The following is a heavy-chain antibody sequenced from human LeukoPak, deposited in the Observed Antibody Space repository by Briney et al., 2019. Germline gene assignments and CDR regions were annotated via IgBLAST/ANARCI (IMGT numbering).Heavy chain of an antibody. Sequence: GGSLRLSCVASGFTFSSYWMHWVRQDPRKGLVWVSRINGDGRNINYADSVRGRFTISRDNAKNTLYLQMNTLRVEDTAVYYCAKSARGGYYFDYWGQGTLVTVSS. CDR1: GFTFSSYW. J-gene: IGHJ4*02. D-gene: IGHD3-10*01. V-gene: IGHV3-74*01. CDR3: AKSARGGYYFDY. CDR2: INGDGRNI.